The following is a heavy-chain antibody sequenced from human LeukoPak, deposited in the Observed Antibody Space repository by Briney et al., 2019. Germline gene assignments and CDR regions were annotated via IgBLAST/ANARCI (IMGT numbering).Heavy chain of an antibody. Sequence: GGSLRLSCAASGFTFSSYSMNWVRQAPGKGLEWVSSISSSSSYIYYADSVKGRFTISRDNAKNSLYLQMNSLRAECTAVYYCARVGIVVVPAAIRQEYYYYYYMDVWGKGTTVTVSS. CDR1: GFTFSSYS. CDR3: ARVGIVVVPAAIRQEYYYYYYMDV. CDR2: ISSSSSYI. V-gene: IGHV3-21*01. J-gene: IGHJ6*03. D-gene: IGHD2-2*03.